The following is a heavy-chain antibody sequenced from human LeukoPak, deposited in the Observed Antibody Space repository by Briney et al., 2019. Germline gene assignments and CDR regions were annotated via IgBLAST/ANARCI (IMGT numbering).Heavy chain of an antibody. CDR3: ARSLVVGATYPYH. Sequence: GGSLRLSCAASGFTFSAYEMNWVRQAPGKGLEWVSYISSSSSTIYYADTVKGRFTISRDNAKNSLYLQLNSLRAEDTAVYYCARSLVVGATYPYHWGQGTLVTVSS. D-gene: IGHD1-26*01. J-gene: IGHJ5*02. CDR1: GFTFSAYE. V-gene: IGHV3-48*01. CDR2: ISSSSSTI.